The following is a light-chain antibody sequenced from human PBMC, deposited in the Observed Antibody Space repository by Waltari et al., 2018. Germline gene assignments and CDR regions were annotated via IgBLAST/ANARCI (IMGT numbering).Light chain of an antibody. J-gene: IGKJ1*01. CDR2: AAS. Sequence: DIQMTQSPSSLSASVGDRVTITCRASQDISNYLNWYQQKPGKAPKLLIYAASSLQSGVPSTFSGSGSGTDFTLTISSLQPEDFATFYCQQSYSTPRTFGQGTKVEIK. CDR1: QDISNY. CDR3: QQSYSTPRT. V-gene: IGKV1-39*01.